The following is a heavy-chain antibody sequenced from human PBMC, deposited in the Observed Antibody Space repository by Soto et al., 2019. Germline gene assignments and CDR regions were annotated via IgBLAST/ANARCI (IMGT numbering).Heavy chain of an antibody. CDR1: GYTHTELS. Sequence: ASVKVSCKVSGYTHTELSMHWVRQAPGKGLEWMGGFDPEDGETIYAQKFQGRVTMTEDTSTDTAYMELSSLRSEDTAVYYCATAPMTTRAFDIWGQGTMVTVSS. D-gene: IGHD4-17*01. J-gene: IGHJ3*02. CDR3: ATAPMTTRAFDI. V-gene: IGHV1-24*01. CDR2: FDPEDGET.